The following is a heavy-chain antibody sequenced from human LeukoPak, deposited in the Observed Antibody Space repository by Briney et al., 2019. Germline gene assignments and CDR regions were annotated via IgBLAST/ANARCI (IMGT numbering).Heavy chain of an antibody. D-gene: IGHD6-19*01. CDR1: GFTVSSNY. CDR3: ARRPQWLVRRDYYGMDV. J-gene: IGHJ6*02. CDR2: IYSGGST. V-gene: IGHV3-53*01. Sequence: PGGSLRLSCAASGFTVSSNYMSWVRQAPGKGLEWVSVIYSGGSTYYADSVKGRFTTSRDNSKNTLYLQMNSLRAEDTAVYYCARRPQWLVRRDYYGMDVWGQGTTVTVSS.